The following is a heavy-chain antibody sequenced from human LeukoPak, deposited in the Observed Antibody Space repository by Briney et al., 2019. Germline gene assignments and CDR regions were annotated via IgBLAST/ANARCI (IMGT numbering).Heavy chain of an antibody. Sequence: PGGSLRLSCTASGFTFGDYAMSWVRQAPGKGLEWVGFIRSKAYGGTTEYAASVKGRFTISRDDSKSIAYLQMNSLKTEDTAVYYCTRDRTHYGDYLFYWGQGTLVTVSP. J-gene: IGHJ4*02. D-gene: IGHD4-17*01. V-gene: IGHV3-49*04. CDR3: TRDRTHYGDYLFY. CDR1: GFTFGDYA. CDR2: IRSKAYGGTT.